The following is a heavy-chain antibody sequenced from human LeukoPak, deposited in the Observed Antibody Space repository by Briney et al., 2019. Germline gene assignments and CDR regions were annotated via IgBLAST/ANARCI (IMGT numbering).Heavy chain of an antibody. CDR1: GGTFSSYA. D-gene: IGHD3-10*01. CDR3: ARVRSVLLWFGGTYDAFDI. CDR2: IIPIFGTA. J-gene: IGHJ3*02. Sequence: ASVKVSCKASGGTFSSYAISWVRQAPGQGLEWMGGIIPIFGTANYAQKFQGRVTITADKSTSTAYMELRSLRSDDTAVYYCARVRSVLLWFGGTYDAFDIWGQGTMVTVSS. V-gene: IGHV1-69*06.